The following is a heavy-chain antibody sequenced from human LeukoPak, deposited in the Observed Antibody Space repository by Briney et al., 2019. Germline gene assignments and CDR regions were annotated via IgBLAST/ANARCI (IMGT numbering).Heavy chain of an antibody. D-gene: IGHD3-10*01. CDR3: VGSGSSNYYMDV. CDR1: GFTFSSYG. V-gene: IGHV3-30*02. J-gene: IGHJ6*03. CDR2: IRYDGSNK. Sequence: PGGSLRLSCAASGFTFSSYGMHWVRQAPGKGLEWVAFIRYDGSNKYYADSVKGRFTISRDNSKNTLYLQMNSLRAEDTAVYYCVGSGSSNYYMDVWGKGTTVTISS.